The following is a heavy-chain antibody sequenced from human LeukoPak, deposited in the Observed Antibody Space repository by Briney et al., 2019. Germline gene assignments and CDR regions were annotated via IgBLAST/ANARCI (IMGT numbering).Heavy chain of an antibody. CDR3: AKDPEYYYDSSGYLFDP. Sequence: GRSLRLSCAASGFTLSSYGMHWVRQAPGKGLEWVAVISYDGSNKYYADSVKGRFTISRDNSKNTLYLQMNSLRAEDTAVYYCAKDPEYYYDSSGYLFDPWGQGTLVTVSS. CDR1: GFTLSSYG. V-gene: IGHV3-30*18. J-gene: IGHJ5*02. CDR2: ISYDGSNK. D-gene: IGHD3-22*01.